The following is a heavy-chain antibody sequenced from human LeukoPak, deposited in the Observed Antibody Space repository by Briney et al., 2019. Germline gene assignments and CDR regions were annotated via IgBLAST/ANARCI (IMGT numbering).Heavy chain of an antibody. D-gene: IGHD5/OR15-5a*01. Sequence: GASLRLSCAESGFTFNSYSMSWADQAPGTGLQWLSYVTSDRRTISYAAPVTGPFATSRDNDERLLYLQTDSLRAGDTAVYYCARSTSGTFDHWGQGMLVTVP. V-gene: IGHV3-48*01. CDR2: VTSDRRTI. J-gene: IGHJ4*02. CDR3: ARSTSGTFDH. CDR1: GFTFNSYS.